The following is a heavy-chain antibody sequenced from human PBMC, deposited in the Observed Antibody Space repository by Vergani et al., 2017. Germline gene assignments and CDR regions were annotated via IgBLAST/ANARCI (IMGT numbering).Heavy chain of an antibody. Sequence: EVQLVESGGGLVKPGGSLRLSCAASGFTFSNYWMNWVRQAPGKGLEWVANIKQDGTEKYYADSVKGRFTISRDNSKNTLYLQMNSLRAEDTAVYFCAKAAHPLGYQLPYFDYWGQGTLVTVSS. CDR1: GFTFSNYW. CDR3: AKAAHPLGYQLPYFDY. D-gene: IGHD2-2*01. J-gene: IGHJ4*02. V-gene: IGHV3-7*01. CDR2: IKQDGTEK.